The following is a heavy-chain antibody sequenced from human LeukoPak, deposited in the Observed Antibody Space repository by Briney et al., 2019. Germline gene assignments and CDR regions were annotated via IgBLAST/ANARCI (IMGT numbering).Heavy chain of an antibody. CDR2: INWNGGST. Sequence: ETLSLTCTVSGGSISSYYWSWVRQAPGKGLEWVSGINWNGGSTGYADSVKGRFTISRDNAKNSLYLQMNSLRAEDTALYYCARDREVYYYYYYMDVWGKGTTVTVSS. V-gene: IGHV3-20*04. CDR3: ARDREVYYYYYYMDV. CDR1: GGSISSYY. J-gene: IGHJ6*03.